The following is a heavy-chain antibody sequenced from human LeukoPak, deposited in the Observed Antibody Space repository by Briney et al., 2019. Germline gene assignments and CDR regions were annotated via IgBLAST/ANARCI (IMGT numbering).Heavy chain of an antibody. CDR1: GGSISSSSYY. D-gene: IGHD3-10*01. J-gene: IGHJ4*02. V-gene: IGHV4-39*01. CDR2: IYYSGST. Sequence: SETLSLTCTVSGGSISSSSYYCGWIRQPPGKGLEWIGSIYYSGSTYYNPSLKSRVTISVDTSKNQFSLKLSSVTAADTAVYYCARLWFGELLRAFDYWGQGTLVTVSS. CDR3: ARLWFGELLRAFDY.